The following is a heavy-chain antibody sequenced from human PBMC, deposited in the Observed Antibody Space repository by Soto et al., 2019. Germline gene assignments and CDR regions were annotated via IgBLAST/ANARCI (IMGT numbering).Heavy chain of an antibody. D-gene: IGHD6-6*01. CDR2: ISYDGSNK. Sequence: QVQLVESGGGVVQPGRSLRLSCAASGFTFSSYGMHWVRQAPGKGLEWVAVISYDGSNKYYADSVKGRFTISRDNSKNTLYLQMNSLRAEDTAVYYCANTYDSSSFDYWGQGTLVTVSS. V-gene: IGHV3-30*18. CDR3: ANTYDSSSFDY. J-gene: IGHJ4*02. CDR1: GFTFSSYG.